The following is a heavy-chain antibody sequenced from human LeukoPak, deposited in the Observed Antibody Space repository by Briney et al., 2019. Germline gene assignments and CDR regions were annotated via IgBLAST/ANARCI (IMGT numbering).Heavy chain of an antibody. D-gene: IGHD4-23*01. Sequence: GGSLRLSCAASGFTFSSYAMSWVRQAPGKGLEWVTTISGNGDSTYYADSVKGRFTISRDNSKNTLFLQMDSLKAEDTALYYCAKDRNSPYGGHLYAFGYWGQGTLVTVSS. CDR3: AKDRNSPYGGHLYAFGY. CDR1: GFTFSSYA. CDR2: ISGNGDST. J-gene: IGHJ4*02. V-gene: IGHV3-23*01.